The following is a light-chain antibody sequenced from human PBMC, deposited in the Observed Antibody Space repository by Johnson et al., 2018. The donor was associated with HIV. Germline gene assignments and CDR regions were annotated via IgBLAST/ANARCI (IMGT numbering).Light chain of an antibody. V-gene: IGLV1-51*02. Sequence: QAVLTQPPSVSAAPGQRVNISCSGNISNIESYFVSWYQQLPGAAPTLLIYEDNKRPSGIPDRFSGSKSGATATLGITGLQTGDEAAYHCGIWDASLSPLYVFRSGTPMTVL. J-gene: IGLJ6*01. CDR3: GIWDASLSPLYV. CDR2: EDN. CDR1: ISNIESYF.